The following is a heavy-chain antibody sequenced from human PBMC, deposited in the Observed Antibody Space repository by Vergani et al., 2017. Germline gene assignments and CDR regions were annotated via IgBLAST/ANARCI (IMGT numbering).Heavy chain of an antibody. J-gene: IGHJ4*02. D-gene: IGHD1-26*01. CDR1: GFTFSSYG. V-gene: IGHV3-30*18. CDR3: AKDSGSYWGFDY. Sequence: QVQQVESGGGVVQPGRSLRLSCAASGFTFSSYGMHWGRQAPGKGLEWVAVISYDGSNKYYADSVKGRFTISGDNSKNTLYRQMSSLRAEDTAVYYGAKDSGSYWGFDYWGQGTLVTVSS. CDR2: ISYDGSNK.